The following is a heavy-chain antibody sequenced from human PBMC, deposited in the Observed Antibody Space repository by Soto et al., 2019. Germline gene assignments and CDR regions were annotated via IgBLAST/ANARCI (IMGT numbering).Heavy chain of an antibody. CDR2: IKSKTDGGTT. V-gene: IGHV3-15*07. CDR3: TTDLIFGVVIPLDY. Sequence: GGSLRLSCAASGFTFSNAWMNWVRQAPGKGLEWVGRIKSKTDGGTTDYAAPVKGRFTISRDDSKNTLYLQMNSLKTEDTAVYYCTTDLIFGVVIPLDYWGQGTLVTVSS. D-gene: IGHD3-3*01. CDR1: GFTFSNAW. J-gene: IGHJ4*02.